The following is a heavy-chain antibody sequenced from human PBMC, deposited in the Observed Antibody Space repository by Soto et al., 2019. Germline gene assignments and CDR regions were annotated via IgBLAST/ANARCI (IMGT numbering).Heavy chain of an antibody. Sequence: GGSLRLSCAASGFTFSSYGMHWVRQAPGKGLEWVAVISYDGSNKYYADSVRGRFTISRDNAKNTLYLQMNSLRVEDTAVYYCARVAVSSTWYTDYWGQGTRVTVSS. CDR3: ARVAVSSTWYTDY. D-gene: IGHD6-13*01. CDR2: ISYDGSNK. J-gene: IGHJ4*02. V-gene: IGHV3-30*03. CDR1: GFTFSSYG.